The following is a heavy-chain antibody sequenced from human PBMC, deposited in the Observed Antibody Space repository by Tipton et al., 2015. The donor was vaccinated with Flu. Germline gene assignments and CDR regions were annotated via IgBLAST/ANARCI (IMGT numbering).Heavy chain of an antibody. Sequence: TLSLTCSVSGDSIGSDYYWGWIRQPPGKGLEWLGNIHRSGNTYYNSSLKSRVTFSLDKYKNQFSLRLVSMTATDTAVYYCAKLVYFDSSGYYRYYFDYWGQGTLVTVSS. CDR3: AKLVYFDSSGYYRYYFDY. D-gene: IGHD3-22*01. CDR2: IHRSGNT. V-gene: IGHV4-38-2*01. J-gene: IGHJ4*02. CDR1: GDSIGSDYY.